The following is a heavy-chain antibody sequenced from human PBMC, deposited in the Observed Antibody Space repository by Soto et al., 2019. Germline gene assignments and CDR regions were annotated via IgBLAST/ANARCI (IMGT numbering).Heavy chain of an antibody. J-gene: IGHJ6*02. D-gene: IGHD3-3*01. Sequence: SETLSLTCTVSGGSIISYCWSWIRQPPGKGLEWIGYIYYSGSTNYNPSLKSRVTISVDTSKNQFSLKLSSVTAADTAVYYCASSTIFGVVSIYYYGMDVWGQGTTVTVSS. CDR3: ASSTIFGVVSIYYYGMDV. CDR2: IYYSGST. CDR1: GGSIISYC. V-gene: IGHV4-59*01.